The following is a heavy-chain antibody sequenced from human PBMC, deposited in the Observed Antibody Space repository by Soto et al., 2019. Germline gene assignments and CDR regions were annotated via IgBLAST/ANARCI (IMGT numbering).Heavy chain of an antibody. CDR2: ISYDGSNK. J-gene: IGHJ6*02. Sequence: QVQLVESGGGVVQPGRSLRLSCAASGFTFSSYAMHWVRQAPGKGLEWVAVISYDGSNKYYADSVKGRFTISRDNSKNMLYLQVNSLRAEDTAVYYCARAPRPDYYYYGMDVWGQGTTVTVSS. V-gene: IGHV3-30-3*01. D-gene: IGHD6-6*01. CDR1: GFTFSSYA. CDR3: ARAPRPDYYYYGMDV.